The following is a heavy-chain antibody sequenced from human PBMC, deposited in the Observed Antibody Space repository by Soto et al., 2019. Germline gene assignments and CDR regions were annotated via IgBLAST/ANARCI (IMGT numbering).Heavy chain of an antibody. D-gene: IGHD6-25*01. Sequence: QVQLVQSEGELRQPGASVTVSCRASGYTFTSYGIIWVRQAPGQGLEWMGYISPNSGATTYEQNLQGRLSLTRDTSTSTADMELRSLSSDDPAIYYCVREMWTRSGPENFCDYWGLGALVTVSS. J-gene: IGHJ4*02. CDR3: VREMWTRSGPENFCDY. V-gene: IGHV1-18*01. CDR2: ISPNSGAT. CDR1: GYTFTSYG.